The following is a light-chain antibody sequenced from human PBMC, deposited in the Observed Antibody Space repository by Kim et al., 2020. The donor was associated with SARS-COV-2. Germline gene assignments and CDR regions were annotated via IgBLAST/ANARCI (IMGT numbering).Light chain of an antibody. Sequence: SITISCTGTSRDVGNYNLVSWYHQRPGKAPKLIIFEVNKRPSGVSNRFSGSKSGDTASLTISGLQAEDESDYYCCSYAGSSTFVIFGGGTQLTVL. CDR2: EVN. J-gene: IGLJ2*01. CDR1: SRDVGNYNL. V-gene: IGLV2-23*02. CDR3: CSYAGSSTFVI.